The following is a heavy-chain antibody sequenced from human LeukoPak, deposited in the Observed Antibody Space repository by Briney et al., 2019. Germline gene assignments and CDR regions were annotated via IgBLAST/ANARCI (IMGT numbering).Heavy chain of an antibody. D-gene: IGHD4-17*01. CDR1: GFTFSSYA. Sequence: PGRSLRLSCAASGFTFSSYAMHWVRQAPGKGLEWVAVISYDGSNKYYADSVKGRFTISRDNSKNTLFLQMNSLRAEETAVYYCAKHKVNDYGDYSPFDYWGQGTLVTVSS. CDR2: ISYDGSNK. J-gene: IGHJ4*02. V-gene: IGHV3-30*18. CDR3: AKHKVNDYGDYSPFDY.